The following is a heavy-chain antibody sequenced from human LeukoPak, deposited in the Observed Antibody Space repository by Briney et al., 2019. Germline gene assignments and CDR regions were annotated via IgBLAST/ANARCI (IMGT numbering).Heavy chain of an antibody. Sequence: GGSLRLSCAASGFTFSNYDTNWVRQAPGRGLEWISYISSSSTIYYADSVKGRFTISRDNAKNSLYLQMNSLRDEDTAMYYCARDLGHWGQGTLVTVSS. V-gene: IGHV3-48*02. J-gene: IGHJ1*01. CDR2: ISSSSTI. CDR3: ARDLGH. CDR1: GFTFSNYD.